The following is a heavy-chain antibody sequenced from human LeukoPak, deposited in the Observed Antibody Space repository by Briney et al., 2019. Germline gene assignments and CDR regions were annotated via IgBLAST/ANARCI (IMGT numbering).Heavy chain of an antibody. CDR3: AREEYFQDSNGYSYYFHS. CDR2: IYKSGST. Sequence: SETLSLTCTVSGGSIGWDYWSWIRQSAGKGLEWIGRIYKSGSTNYNPSFRSRVTMSVDTSKNQFSLNVTSMTAADTAVYYCAREEYFQDSNGYSYYFHSWGQGSLVTVSS. D-gene: IGHD3-22*01. J-gene: IGHJ4*02. CDR1: GGSIGWDY. V-gene: IGHV4-4*07.